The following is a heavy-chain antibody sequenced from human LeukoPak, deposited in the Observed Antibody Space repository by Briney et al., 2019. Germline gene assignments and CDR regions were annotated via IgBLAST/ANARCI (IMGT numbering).Heavy chain of an antibody. D-gene: IGHD2-15*01. V-gene: IGHV3-74*01. CDR1: GFTFSSYW. CDR2: INSDGSST. J-gene: IGHJ3*02. CDR3: TRTRGDCSGGSCYFDAFDI. Sequence: GGSLRLSCAASGFTFSSYWMHWVRQAPGKGLVWVSRINSDGSSTTYAYSVKGRFTISRDNAKNTLYLQLNSRRAEDTAGYYCTRTRGDCSGGSCYFDAFDIWGQGTMATLSS.